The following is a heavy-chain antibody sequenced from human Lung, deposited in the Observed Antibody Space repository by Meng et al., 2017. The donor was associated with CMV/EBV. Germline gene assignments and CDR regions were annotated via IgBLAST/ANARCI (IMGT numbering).Heavy chain of an antibody. V-gene: IGHV5-51*01. CDR1: GYSFTSYW. D-gene: IGHD6-6*01. J-gene: IGHJ5*02. CDR3: ARGVYSSSSNWFDP. Sequence: GEXXTISCKGSGYSFTSYWIGWVRQMPGKGLEWMGIIYPGDSDTRYSPSFQGQVTISADKSISTAYLQWSSLKASDTAMYYCARGVYSSSSNWFDPWGQGXLVTVSS. CDR2: IYPGDSDT.